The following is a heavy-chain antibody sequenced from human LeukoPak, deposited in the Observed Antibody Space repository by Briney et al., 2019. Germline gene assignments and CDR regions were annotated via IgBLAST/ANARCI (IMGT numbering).Heavy chain of an antibody. V-gene: IGHV4-4*02. CDR1: GGSISSSSSIC. CDR2: IYHSGAT. J-gene: IGHJ4*02. Sequence: SETLSLTCAVSGGSISSSSSICWTWVRQPPGKGLEWIGEIYHSGATNYNPSLKSRVTMLLDKSKNQFSLKLNSVTDADTAVYYCARNGGNSDYDYWGQGTLVTVSA. CDR3: ARNGGNSDYDY. D-gene: IGHD2-21*02.